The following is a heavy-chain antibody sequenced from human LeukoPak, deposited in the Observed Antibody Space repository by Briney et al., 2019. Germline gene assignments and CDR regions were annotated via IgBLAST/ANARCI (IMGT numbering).Heavy chain of an antibody. J-gene: IGHJ4*02. CDR2: ISYDGSNK. CDR1: GFTFSSYW. CDR3: ARDWFHAIDY. Sequence: GGSLRLSCAASGFTFSSYWMHWVRQAPGKGLEWVAVISYDGSNKYYADSVKGRFTISRDNAKNTLYLQMNSLRAEDTAVYYCARDWFHAIDYWGQGTLVTVSS. D-gene: IGHD2/OR15-2a*01. V-gene: IGHV3-30*03.